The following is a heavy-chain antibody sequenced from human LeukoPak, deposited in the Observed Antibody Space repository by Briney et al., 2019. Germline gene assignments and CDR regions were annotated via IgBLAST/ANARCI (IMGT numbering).Heavy chain of an antibody. J-gene: IGHJ4*02. V-gene: IGHV4-34*01. CDR1: GGSFSGYY. CDR2: INHSGST. Sequence: SETLSLTCAVYGGSFSGYYWSWIRQPPGKGLEWIGEINHSGSTNYNPSLKSRVTISVDTSKNQFSLKLSSVTAADTAVYYCARHDSSWYGEFDYWGQGTLVTVSS. CDR3: ARHDSSWYGEFDY. D-gene: IGHD6-13*01.